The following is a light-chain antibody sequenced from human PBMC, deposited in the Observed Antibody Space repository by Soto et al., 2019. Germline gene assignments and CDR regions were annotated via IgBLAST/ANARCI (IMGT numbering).Light chain of an antibody. V-gene: IGKV1-33*01. J-gene: IGKJ1*01. Sequence: DIQMTQSPSFLSASVGDRVTITCQASHDITNYLNWYQQTSGKAPKLLIYDASNLETGVPSRFSGSGSGTHFTFTITRLQPEDFATYYCQQYDDLWTFGQGTKVEIK. CDR3: QQYDDLWT. CDR2: DAS. CDR1: HDITNY.